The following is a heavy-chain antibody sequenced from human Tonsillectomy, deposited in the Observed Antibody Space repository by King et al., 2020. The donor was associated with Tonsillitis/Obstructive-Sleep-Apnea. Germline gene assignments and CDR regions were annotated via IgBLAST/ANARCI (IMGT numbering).Heavy chain of an antibody. J-gene: IGHJ4*02. Sequence: QLVQSGGGLVQSGGSLRLSCAASGFTISSYWMSWVGQAPGKGLEWVANIKQDGSEKHYVDSVKGRFTISRDNAKNSLYLQLNSLRAEDTAVYYCAREGGHGMGFDYWGQGTLVTDSS. CDR2: IKQDGSEK. CDR3: AREGGHGMGFDY. V-gene: IGHV3-7*01. CDR1: GFTISSYW. D-gene: IGHD3-16*01.